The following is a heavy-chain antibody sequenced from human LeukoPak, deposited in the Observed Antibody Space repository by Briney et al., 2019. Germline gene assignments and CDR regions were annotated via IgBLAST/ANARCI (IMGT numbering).Heavy chain of an antibody. CDR2: VSSSSSYL. J-gene: IGHJ4*02. D-gene: IGHD6-6*01. V-gene: IGHV3-21*01. CDR1: GFTFSSYW. Sequence: GGSLRLSCAASGFTFSSYWMHWVRQAPGKGLEWVSSVSSSSSYLYYADSVKGRFTISRDNAKNSLYLQMNSLRAEDTAVYYCARRDSTNVGSSSDYWGQGTLVTVSS. CDR3: ARRDSTNVGSSSDY.